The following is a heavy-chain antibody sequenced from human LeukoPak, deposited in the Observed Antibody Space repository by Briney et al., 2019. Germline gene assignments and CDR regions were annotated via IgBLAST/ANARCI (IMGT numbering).Heavy chain of an antibody. J-gene: IGHJ4*02. Sequence: SETLSLTCTASGGSISSYYWSWIRQPPGKGLEWIGYIYYSGSTNYNPSLKSRVTISVDTSKIQFSLKLSSVTAADTAVYYCARLTTTPNYWGQGTLVTVSS. CDR1: GGSISSYY. V-gene: IGHV4-59*08. CDR3: ARLTTTPNY. D-gene: IGHD1-1*01. CDR2: IYYSGST.